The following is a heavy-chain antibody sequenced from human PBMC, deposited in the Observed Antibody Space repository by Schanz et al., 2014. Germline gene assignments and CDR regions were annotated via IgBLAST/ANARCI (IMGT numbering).Heavy chain of an antibody. CDR2: ISGSGRDT. J-gene: IGHJ5*02. D-gene: IGHD6-13*01. Sequence: EVQLVESGGGLVQPGGSLRLSCAASGFTFSSYAMSWVRQAPGKGPEWFSAISGSGRDTYYAASVKGRFTISRDNSKNTLYLQMDTLRVEDTAMFYCARDMTIAPAWGQGTLVTVSS. CDR3: ARDMTIAPA. CDR1: GFTFSSYA. V-gene: IGHV3-23*04.